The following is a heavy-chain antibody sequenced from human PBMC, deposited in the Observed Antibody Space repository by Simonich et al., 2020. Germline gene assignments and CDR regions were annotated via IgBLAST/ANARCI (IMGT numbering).Heavy chain of an antibody. D-gene: IGHD5-12*01. CDR2: ISSSSSTI. V-gene: IGHV3-48*01. J-gene: IGHJ3*02. CDR3: ARDSSYYAFDI. Sequence: EVQLVESGGGLVQPGGSPRLSCAASGFTFSSYSMNWVRQAPGKGLEWVSYISSSSSTIYYADSVKGRFTISRDNAKNSLYLQMNSLRAEDTAVYYCARDSSYYAFDIWGQGTMVTVSS. CDR1: GFTFSSYS.